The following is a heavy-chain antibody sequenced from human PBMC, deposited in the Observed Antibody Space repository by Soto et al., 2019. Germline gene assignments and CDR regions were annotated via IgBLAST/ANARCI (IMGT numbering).Heavy chain of an antibody. CDR3: ARLRAVAGARYYFDY. CDR2: IIPIFGTA. CDR1: GGTFSSYA. J-gene: IGHJ4*02. D-gene: IGHD6-19*01. Sequence: ASVKVSCKASGGTFSSYAISWVRQAPGQGLEWMGGIIPIFGTANYAQKFQGRVTITADESTSTAYMELSSLRSEDTAVYYCARLRAVAGARYYFDYWGQGTLVTVSS. V-gene: IGHV1-69*13.